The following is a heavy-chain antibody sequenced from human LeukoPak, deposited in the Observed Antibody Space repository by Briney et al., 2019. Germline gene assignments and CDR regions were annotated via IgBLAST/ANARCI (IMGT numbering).Heavy chain of an antibody. D-gene: IGHD1-26*01. V-gene: IGHV3-53*01. CDR3: ARDRFSRGSYYFDY. CDR1: GFTVCSNY. Sequence: GGSLRLSCAASGFTVCSNYMSWVRQARGKGLEWVSVIYSGGSTYYADSVKGRFTISRDNSKNTLYLQMNSLRAEDTAVYYCARDRFSRGSYYFDYWGQGTLVTVSS. CDR2: IYSGGST. J-gene: IGHJ4*02.